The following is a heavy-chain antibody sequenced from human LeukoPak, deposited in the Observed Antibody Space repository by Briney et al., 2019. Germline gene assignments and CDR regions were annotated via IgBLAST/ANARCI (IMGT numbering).Heavy chain of an antibody. CDR1: GYNFTSNW. D-gene: IGHD5-18*01. CDR3: AKQGNRYSYGPLSEVYYFDY. Sequence: GESLQISCEGSGYNFTSNWIGWVRQMPGKGLEWMGIIYPGDSDTRYSPSFQGQVTISVDKSISTAYLQWSSLKASDTAIYYCAKQGNRYSYGPLSEVYYFDYWGQGTLVTVSS. CDR2: IYPGDSDT. J-gene: IGHJ4*02. V-gene: IGHV5-51*01.